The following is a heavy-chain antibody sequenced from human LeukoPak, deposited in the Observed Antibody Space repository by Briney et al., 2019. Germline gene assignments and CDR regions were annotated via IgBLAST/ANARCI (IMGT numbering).Heavy chain of an antibody. CDR1: GYTLTELS. CDR2: ISVYNGNT. CDR3: ARGWLQPYWYFDL. D-gene: IGHD5-24*01. J-gene: IGHJ2*01. V-gene: IGHV1-18*01. Sequence: ASVKVSCKVSGYTLTELSMHWVRQAPGQGLEWMGWISVYNGNTNYAQKFQGRVTMTADTSTSTAYMELRSLRSDDTAVYYCARGWLQPYWYFDLWGRGTLVTVSS.